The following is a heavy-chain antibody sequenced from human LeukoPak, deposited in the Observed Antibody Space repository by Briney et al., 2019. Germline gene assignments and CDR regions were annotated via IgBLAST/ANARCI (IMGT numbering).Heavy chain of an antibody. D-gene: IGHD5-12*01. Sequence: PGGSLRLSCAASGFTFSSYEMNWVRQAPGKGLEGVAFIRYDGSNKYYADSVKGRFTISRDNSKNTLYLQMNSLRAEDTAVYYCAKDTIAKDTIMRFDYWGQGTLVTVSS. V-gene: IGHV3-30*02. J-gene: IGHJ4*02. CDR3: AKDTIAKDTIMRFDY. CDR2: IRYDGSNK. CDR1: GFTFSSYE.